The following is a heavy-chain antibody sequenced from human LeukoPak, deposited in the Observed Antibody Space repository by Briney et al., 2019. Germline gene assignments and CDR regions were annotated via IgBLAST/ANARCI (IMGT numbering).Heavy chain of an antibody. V-gene: IGHV3-11*01. CDR2: ISSSGSTI. CDR3: ARDYEEGSSAH. J-gene: IGHJ4*02. CDR1: GFTFSDYY. D-gene: IGHD1-26*01. Sequence: GGSLRLSCAASGFTFSDYYMSWIRQAPGKGPEWVSYISSSGSTIYYADSVKGRFTISRDSAKNSLYLQMNSLRAEDTAVYYCARDYEEGSSAHWGQGTLVTVSS.